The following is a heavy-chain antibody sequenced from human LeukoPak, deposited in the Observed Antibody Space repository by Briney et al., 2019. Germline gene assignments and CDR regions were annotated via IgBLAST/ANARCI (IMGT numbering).Heavy chain of an antibody. D-gene: IGHD1-26*01. CDR2: MNSDGSTI. CDR1: GFIFSSSW. Sequence: HPWGSLRLSCAASGFIFSSSWVHWIRQTPGRGLVWVSRMNSDGSTINYADSVKGRFTVSRDNAKSTLYLQMNSLRAEDTAVYYCARVGGMVAPLVPWGQGTLVTVSS. V-gene: IGHV3-74*01. J-gene: IGHJ5*02. CDR3: ARVGGMVAPLVP.